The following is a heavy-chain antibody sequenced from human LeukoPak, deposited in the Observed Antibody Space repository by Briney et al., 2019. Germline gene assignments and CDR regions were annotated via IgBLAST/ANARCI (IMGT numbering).Heavy chain of an antibody. V-gene: IGHV3-21*01. D-gene: IGHD2-2*01. Sequence: GGSLRLSCAASGFTFSSYSMNWVRQAPGKGLEWVSSISSSSSYIYYADSVKGRFTISRDNAKNSLYQRMNSLRAEDTAVYYCARDVGYCSSTSCWGQGTLVTVSS. CDR3: ARDVGYCSSTSC. CDR2: ISSSSSYI. CDR1: GFTFSSYS. J-gene: IGHJ4*02.